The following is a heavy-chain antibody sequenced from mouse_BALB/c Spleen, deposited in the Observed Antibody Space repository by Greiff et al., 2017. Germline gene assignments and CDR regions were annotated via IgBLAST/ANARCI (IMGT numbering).Heavy chain of an antibody. CDR2: IRSKANNHAT. J-gene: IGHJ4*01. V-gene: IGHV6-6*01. Sequence: LVASRGGLVQPGGSLPLSCAASVFTFCDAWMDWVRQSPEKGLEWVAEIRSKANNHATYYAESVKGRFTISRDDSKSRVYLQMNSVRAEDTGIEYCTRSDGYYPYAMDYWGQGTSVTVSS. CDR3: TRSDGYYPYAMDY. CDR1: VFTFCDAW. D-gene: IGHD2-3*01.